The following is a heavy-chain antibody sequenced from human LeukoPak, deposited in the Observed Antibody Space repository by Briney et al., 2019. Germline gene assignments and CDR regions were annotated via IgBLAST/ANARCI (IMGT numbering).Heavy chain of an antibody. V-gene: IGHV4-30-4*01. CDR3: ARDRVVVGDYYMDV. D-gene: IGHD2-2*01. CDR1: GGSISSDDYY. CDR2: IYYSGST. J-gene: IGHJ6*03. Sequence: PSETLSLTCTVSGGSISSDDYYWSWIRQPPGKGLEWIGYIYYSGSTYYNPSLQSRVTVSVDTSKNQFSLKLSSVTAADTAVYYCARDRVVVGDYYMDVWGKRTTVTVS.